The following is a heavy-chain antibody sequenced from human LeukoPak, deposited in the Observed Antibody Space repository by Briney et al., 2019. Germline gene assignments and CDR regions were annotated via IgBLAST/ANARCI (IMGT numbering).Heavy chain of an antibody. CDR2: ISYDGSNK. Sequence: PGGSLRLSCAASAFTFSSYAMDWVRQAPGKGLEWVAVISYDGSNKYYADSVKGRFTISRDNSKNMLYLQMNGLRAEDTAVYYCARFVVVTAGNWFDPWGQGTLVAVSS. J-gene: IGHJ5*02. V-gene: IGHV3-30-3*01. CDR3: ARFVVVTAGNWFDP. CDR1: AFTFSSYA. D-gene: IGHD2-21*02.